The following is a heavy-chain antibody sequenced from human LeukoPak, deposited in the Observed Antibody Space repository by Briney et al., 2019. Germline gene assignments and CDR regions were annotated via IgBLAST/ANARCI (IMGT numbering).Heavy chain of an antibody. J-gene: IGHJ4*02. Sequence: GGSLRLSCAASGFSSRTSAMTWLRHALGKGLECAHTTTDRGGSTHYADAVKGRFTISRENSKSTLYLQLNSLRDEDTAVYYCARDVSMDIGGSDCWGPGTRFTVSS. V-gene: IGHV3-23*01. D-gene: IGHD2-2*03. CDR2: TTDRGGST. CDR1: GFSSRTSA. CDR3: ARDVSMDIGGSDC.